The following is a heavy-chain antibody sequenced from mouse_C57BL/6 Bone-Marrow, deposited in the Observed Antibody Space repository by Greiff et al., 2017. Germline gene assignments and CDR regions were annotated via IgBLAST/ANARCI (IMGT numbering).Heavy chain of an antibody. Sequence: EVQLVQSGGGLVKPGGSLKLSCAASGFTFSSYAMSWVRQTPEKRLEWVATISDGGSYTYYPDNVKGRFTISRDNAKNNLYLQMSHLKTEDTGMYYGARDRLWLHYCYAMDYWGQGTSVTVSS. CDR2: ISDGGSYT. CDR3: ARDRLWLHYCYAMDY. V-gene: IGHV5-4*01. J-gene: IGHJ4*01. D-gene: IGHD2-2*01. CDR1: GFTFSSYA.